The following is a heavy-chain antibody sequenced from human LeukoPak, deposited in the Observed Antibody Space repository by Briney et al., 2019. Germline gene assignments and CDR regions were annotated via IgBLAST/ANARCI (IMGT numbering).Heavy chain of an antibody. V-gene: IGHV3-30*18. CDR3: AKKAGSSSGYYFNFDY. CDR2: ISYDGSNK. Sequence: GGSLRLACAASGFRFSSYAMSWVRQAPGKGLEWVAVISYDGSNKYYADSVKGRFTISRDNSKNTLYLQMNSLRAEDTAVYYCAKKAGSSSGYYFNFDYWGQGTLVTVSS. J-gene: IGHJ4*02. CDR1: GFRFSSYA. D-gene: IGHD3-22*01.